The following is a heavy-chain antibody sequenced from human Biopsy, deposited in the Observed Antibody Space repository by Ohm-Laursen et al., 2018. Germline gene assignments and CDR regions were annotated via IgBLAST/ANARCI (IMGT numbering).Heavy chain of an antibody. CDR1: GGSIISYY. CDR3: ARTPRDSFWSGSYKRGLWFDY. J-gene: IGHJ5*01. CDR2: VYNGGIT. V-gene: IGHV4-59*13. Sequence: GTLSLTCSVSGGSIISYYWTWIRQPPGKGLEWIGHVYNGGITNYNPSLKSRVTISKDTSKNQFSLQVNSVTAADTAVYYCARTPRDSFWSGSYKRGLWFDYWGQGSLVTVSS. D-gene: IGHD3-3*01.